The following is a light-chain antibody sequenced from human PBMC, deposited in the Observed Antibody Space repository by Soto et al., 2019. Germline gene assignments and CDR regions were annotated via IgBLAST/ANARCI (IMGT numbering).Light chain of an antibody. CDR1: QSVSSD. CDR2: GAS. CDR3: QQFNSCPPWA. Sequence: EIVMTQSPATLSVSPGERATLFCRASQSVSSDLAWYQQKPGQPPRLLIYGASTRATGVPARFIGSGSGTDFSLTINRLQSEDFAVYYCQQFNSCPPWAFGQGTKVEI. J-gene: IGKJ1*01. V-gene: IGKV3-15*01.